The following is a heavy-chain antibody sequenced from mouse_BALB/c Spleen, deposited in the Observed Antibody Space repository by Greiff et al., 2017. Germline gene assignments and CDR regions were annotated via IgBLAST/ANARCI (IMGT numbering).Heavy chain of an antibody. D-gene: IGHD2-2*01. CDR3: ARSSYGYDVDY. Sequence: EVQGVESGPGLVKPSQSLSLTCTVTGYSITSDYAWNWIRQFPGNKLEWMGYISYSGSTSYNPSLKSRISITRDTSKNQFFLQLNSVTTEDTATYYCARSSYGYDVDYWGQGTTLTVSS. V-gene: IGHV3-2*02. CDR2: ISYSGST. J-gene: IGHJ2*01. CDR1: GYSITSDYA.